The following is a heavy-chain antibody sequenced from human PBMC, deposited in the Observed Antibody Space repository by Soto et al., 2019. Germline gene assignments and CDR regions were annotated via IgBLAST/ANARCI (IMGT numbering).Heavy chain of an antibody. D-gene: IGHD3-10*01. CDR2: IYYSGST. V-gene: IGHV4-59*01. CDR1: GGSISSYY. J-gene: IGHJ6*03. CDR3: ARGEGLTMVRGVIIPHPEFYYMDV. Sequence: SETLSLTCTVSGGSISSYYWSWIRQPPGKGLEWIGYIYYSGSTNYNPSLKSRVTISVDTSKNQFSLKLSSVTAADTAVYYCARGEGLTMVRGVIIPHPEFYYMDVWGKGTTVTVSS.